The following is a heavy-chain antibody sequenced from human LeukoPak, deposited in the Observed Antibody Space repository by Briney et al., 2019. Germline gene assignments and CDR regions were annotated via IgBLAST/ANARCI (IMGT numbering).Heavy chain of an antibody. J-gene: IGHJ4*02. D-gene: IGHD6-13*01. CDR1: GFPFSSYW. V-gene: IGHV3-7*01. CDR3: ARAIYSSSWFDY. CDR2: IKQDGSEK. Sequence: GGSLRLSCAASGFPFSSYWMSWVRHAPGKGLEWVPKIKQDGSEKYYVDSVKGRFTISRDNAKNSLYLQMKSVRAECQVLISCARAIYSSSWFDYWGQGTLVTVSS.